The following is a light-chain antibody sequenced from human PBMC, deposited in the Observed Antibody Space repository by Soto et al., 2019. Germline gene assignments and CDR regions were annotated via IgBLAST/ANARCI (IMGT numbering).Light chain of an antibody. J-gene: IGLJ1*01. CDR1: SSNIGAGYE. CDR2: GNT. Sequence: QSVLTQPPSGSGAPGQRVTLSCTGSSSNIGAGYEVHWFQQLPGTAPKLLIYGNTNRPSGVPDRFSGSKSDTSASLAITGLQPEDEADYYCQSYDSSLSVLYVFGTGTKVT. CDR3: QSYDSSLSVLYV. V-gene: IGLV1-40*01.